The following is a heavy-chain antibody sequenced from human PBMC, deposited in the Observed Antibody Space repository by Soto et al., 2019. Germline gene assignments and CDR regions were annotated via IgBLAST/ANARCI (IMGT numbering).Heavy chain of an antibody. D-gene: IGHD3-22*01. CDR2: IYPGDSDT. Sequence: PGESLKISCKGSGYSFTSYWIGWVRQMPGKGLEWMGIIYPGDSDTRYSPSFQGQVTISADKSISTAYLQWSSLKASDTAMYYCARQMYYYDSSGRHMAFPNTVPDYWGQGTLVTVSS. CDR3: ARQMYYYDSSGRHMAFPNTVPDY. J-gene: IGHJ4*02. V-gene: IGHV5-51*01. CDR1: GYSFTSYW.